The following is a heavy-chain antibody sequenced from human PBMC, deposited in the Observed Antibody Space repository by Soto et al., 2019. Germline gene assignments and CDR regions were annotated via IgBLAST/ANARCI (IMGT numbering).Heavy chain of an antibody. CDR3: AREGFDYLVYYYGMDV. CDR2: INPNSGGT. D-gene: IGHD3-10*01. J-gene: IGHJ6*02. Sequence: ASVKVSCKASGYTFTGYYMHWVRQAPGQGLEWMGWINPNSGGTNYAQKFQGRVTMTRDTSISTAYMELSRLRSDDTAVYYCAREGFDYLVYYYGMDVWGQGTTVTVSS. CDR1: GYTFTGYY. V-gene: IGHV1-2*02.